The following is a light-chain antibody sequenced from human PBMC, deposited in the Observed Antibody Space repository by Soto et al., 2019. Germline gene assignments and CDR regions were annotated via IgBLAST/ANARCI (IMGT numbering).Light chain of an antibody. CDR1: SSDVGGYNY. CDR2: EVS. V-gene: IGLV2-14*01. J-gene: IGLJ1*01. Sequence: QSALTQPASVSGSPGQSITISCTGTSSDVGGYNYVSWYQQHPGKAPKLMIYEVSNRPSGVSNRFSGSKSGNTASLTISGLQAEDEADYYCSSYTSSSTYVLGTGTKVTFL. CDR3: SSYTSSSTYV.